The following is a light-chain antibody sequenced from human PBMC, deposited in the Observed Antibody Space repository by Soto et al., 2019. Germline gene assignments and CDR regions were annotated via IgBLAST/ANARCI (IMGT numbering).Light chain of an antibody. CDR1: SSNIGAGYD. CDR2: ETS. CDR3: QSYDYRLSGSMA. Sequence: QSVLTQPPSVSGAPGQRVTISCTGSSSNIGAGYDVNWYQQLPGTAPKLLIYETSNRPSGVPDRFSGSKSGTSASLAITGLQAEDEADYYCQSYDYRLSGSMAFGGGTKLTVL. J-gene: IGLJ2*01. V-gene: IGLV1-40*01.